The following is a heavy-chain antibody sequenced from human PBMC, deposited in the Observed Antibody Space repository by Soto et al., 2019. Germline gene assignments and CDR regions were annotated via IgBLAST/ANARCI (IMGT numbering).Heavy chain of an antibody. V-gene: IGHV3-15*07. D-gene: IGHD1-1*01. CDR2: IKSKAHGETA. Sequence: EAQLVESGGGLVEPGGSLRVSCAASGFSFSDAWMIWVRQAPGKGLEWVGRIKSKAHGETADYAAPVKGRFTLSRDDSKNTVYLQMNSLTIEDTAVYYCTTSVDSYNPFDYWGPGTLVTVSS. J-gene: IGHJ4*02. CDR3: TTSVDSYNPFDY. CDR1: GFSFSDAW.